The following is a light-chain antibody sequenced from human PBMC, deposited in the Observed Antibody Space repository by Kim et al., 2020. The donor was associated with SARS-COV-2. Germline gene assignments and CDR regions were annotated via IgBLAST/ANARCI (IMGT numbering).Light chain of an antibody. CDR2: AAS. CDR3: QQSDSTQLT. J-gene: IGKJ4*01. Sequence: DIQMTQSPSSLSASVGDRVTITCRASQSISSYLNWYQQKPGKAPNLLIYAASSLPTGVPSRFSGSGSGTDFTLTISSLQPEDFATYYCQQSDSTQLTFGGGTKVDIK. CDR1: QSISSY. V-gene: IGKV1-39*01.